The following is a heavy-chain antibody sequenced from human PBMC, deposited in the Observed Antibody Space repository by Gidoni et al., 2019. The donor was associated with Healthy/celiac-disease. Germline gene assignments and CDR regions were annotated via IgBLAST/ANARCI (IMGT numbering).Heavy chain of an antibody. CDR2: IIPIFGTA. CDR1: GCTFRSYA. D-gene: IGHD3-22*01. CDR3: AEYYYDSSTHAFDI. J-gene: IGHJ3*02. V-gene: IGHV1-69*01. Sequence: HVQLVQSGAEVKKPGSSVHVSCKASGCTFRSYAISWVRQAPGQGLEWMGGIIPIFGTANYAQKFQGRVTITADESTSTAYMELSSLRSEDTAVYYCAEYYYDSSTHAFDIWGQGTMVTVSS.